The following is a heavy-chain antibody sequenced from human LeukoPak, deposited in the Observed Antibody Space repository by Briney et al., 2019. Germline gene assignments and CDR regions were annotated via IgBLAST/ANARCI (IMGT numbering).Heavy chain of an antibody. V-gene: IGHV3-23*01. J-gene: IGHJ6*04. CDR1: GFTFSSYA. D-gene: IGHD3-10*01. CDR3: AKDGITMVRGVIRPYYYYGMDV. Sequence: GGSLRLSCAASGFTFSSYAMSWVRQAPGKGLEWVSAISGSGGSTYYADSVKGRFTISRDNFKNTLYLQMNSLRAEDTAVYYCAKDGITMVRGVIRPYYYYGMDVWGKGTTVTVSS. CDR2: ISGSGGST.